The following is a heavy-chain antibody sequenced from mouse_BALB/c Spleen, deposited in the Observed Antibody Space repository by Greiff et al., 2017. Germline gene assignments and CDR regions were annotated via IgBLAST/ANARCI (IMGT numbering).Heavy chain of an antibody. CDR2: IWSGGST. D-gene: IGHD2-4*01. CDR3: ARKKGDDYDGPRFAY. Sequence: QVQLKQSGPGLVQPSQSLSITCTVSGFSLTSYGVHWVRQSPGKGLEWLGVIWSGGSTDYNAAFISRLSISKDNSKSQVFFKMNSLEANDTAIYYCARKKGDDYDGPRFAYWGQGTLVTVSA. CDR1: GFSLTSYG. V-gene: IGHV2-2*02. J-gene: IGHJ3*01.